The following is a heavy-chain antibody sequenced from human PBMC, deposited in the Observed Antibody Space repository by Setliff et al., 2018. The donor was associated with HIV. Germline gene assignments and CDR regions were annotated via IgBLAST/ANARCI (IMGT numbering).Heavy chain of an antibody. Sequence: SETLSLTCGVSGYSISSGYYWGWIRQPPGEGLEWIGSIYHNGITYYNPSLKSRVLISVDTSKNPFSLRLSSVTVADTAVYYCVRETGQYYYDNSGYYYAYDFDHWGQGTLVTVSS. J-gene: IGHJ4*02. V-gene: IGHV4-38-2*02. D-gene: IGHD3-22*01. CDR2: IYHNGIT. CDR1: GYSISSGYY. CDR3: VRETGQYYYDNSGYYYAYDFDH.